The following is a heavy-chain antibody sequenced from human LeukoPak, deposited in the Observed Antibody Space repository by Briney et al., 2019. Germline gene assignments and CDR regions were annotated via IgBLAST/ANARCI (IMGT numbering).Heavy chain of an antibody. V-gene: IGHV4-59*13. CDR1: GGSISSCY. CDR2: VYYSGTT. D-gene: IGHD6-13*01. CDR3: ARGVYIAAAQYGY. J-gene: IGHJ4*02. Sequence: SETLSLTCTASGGSISSCYWSWIRQPPGKGRGGFGYVYYSGTTNYNPSLKSRVTISVDTSKNQFSLKLSSVTAADTAVYYCARGVYIAAAQYGYWGQGTLVTVSS.